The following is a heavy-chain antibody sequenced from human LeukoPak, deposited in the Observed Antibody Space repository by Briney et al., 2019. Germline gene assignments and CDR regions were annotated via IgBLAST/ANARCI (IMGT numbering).Heavy chain of an antibody. Sequence: SETLSLTCGVSGGSITSTNWWSWVRQPAGEGLEWIWEVHRDGRTNYNPSLESRLTISVDMSENQISLRLNSVTAADTAVYYCAREGGFYRSLDYSGQGTLVTVSS. CDR3: AREGGFYRSLDY. D-gene: IGHD3-3*01. V-gene: IGHV4-4*02. CDR2: VHRDGRT. J-gene: IGHJ4*02. CDR1: GGSITSTNW.